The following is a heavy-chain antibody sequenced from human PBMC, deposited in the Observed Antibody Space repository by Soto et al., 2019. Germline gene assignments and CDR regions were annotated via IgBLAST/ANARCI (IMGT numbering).Heavy chain of an antibody. CDR1: GGSISSGGYS. CDR2: IYHSGST. V-gene: IGHV4-30-2*01. J-gene: IGHJ3*02. CDR3: ARSGRSFAFDI. Sequence: SETLSLTCAVSGGSISSGGYSWSWIRQPPGKGLEWIGYIYHSGSTYYNPSLKSRVTISVDRSKNQFSLKLSSVTAADTAVYYCARSGRSFAFDIWGQGTMVTVSS.